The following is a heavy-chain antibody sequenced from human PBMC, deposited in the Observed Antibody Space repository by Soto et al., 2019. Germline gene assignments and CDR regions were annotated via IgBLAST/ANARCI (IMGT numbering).Heavy chain of an antibody. CDR1: GYTFTNNA. V-gene: IGHV1-3*01. Sequence: ASVKVSCKASGYTFTNNAIHWVRQAPGQRLEWLGWLNAGNSNREYSQKFQGRIIMTKDTSASTAYMELSSLISEDTAVYYCARGYDFVWGRYRSDACDIWG. CDR2: LNAGNSNR. CDR3: ARGYDFVWGRYRSDACDI. D-gene: IGHD3-16*02. J-gene: IGHJ3*02.